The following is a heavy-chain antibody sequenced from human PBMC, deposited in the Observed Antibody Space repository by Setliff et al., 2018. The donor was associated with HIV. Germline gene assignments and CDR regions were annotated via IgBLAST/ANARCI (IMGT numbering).Heavy chain of an antibody. CDR2: INGYSSQT. CDR3: AREAPRYASGAFDF. CDR1: GYSFNNFG. V-gene: IGHV1-18*01. D-gene: IGHD3-10*01. J-gene: IGHJ3*01. Sequence: ASVKVSCKSSGYSFNNFGVSWVRQAPGQGLEWLGYINGYSSQTHFSPRLQGRLTLTTDTSTDTVYLELRSLISDDTAIYCCAREAPRYASGAFDFWGQGTMVTVSS.